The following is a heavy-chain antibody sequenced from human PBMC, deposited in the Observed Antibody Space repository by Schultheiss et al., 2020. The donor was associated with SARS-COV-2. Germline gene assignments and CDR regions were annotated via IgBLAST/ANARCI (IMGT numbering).Heavy chain of an antibody. V-gene: IGHV1-18*01. CDR1: GGTFSSYA. Sequence: ASVKVSCKASGGTFSSYAISWVRQAPGQGLEWMGWISAYNGNTNYAQKLQGRVTMTTDTSTSTAYMELRSLRSDDTAVYYCARGGSGDSRSIHYYWGQGTLVTVSS. CDR3: ARGGSGDSRSIHYY. J-gene: IGHJ4*02. D-gene: IGHD2-21*02. CDR2: ISAYNGNT.